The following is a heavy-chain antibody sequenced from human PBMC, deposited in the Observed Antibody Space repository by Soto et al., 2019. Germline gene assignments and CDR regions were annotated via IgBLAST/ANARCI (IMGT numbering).Heavy chain of an antibody. V-gene: IGHV4-59*01. CDR3: ARSSIAARPKVFWFDP. J-gene: IGHJ5*02. CDR1: GGSISSYY. Sequence: SETLSLTCTVSGGSISSYYWSWIRQPPGKGLEWIGYIYYSGSTNYNPSLKSRVTISVDTSKNQFSLKLSSVTAADTAVYYCARSSIAARPKVFWFDPWGQGTLVTVSS. CDR2: IYYSGST. D-gene: IGHD6-6*01.